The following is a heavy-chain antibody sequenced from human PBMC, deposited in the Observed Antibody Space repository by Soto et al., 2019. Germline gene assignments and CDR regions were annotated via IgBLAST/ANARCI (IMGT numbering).Heavy chain of an antibody. Sequence: PSETLSLTCTVSGGSISNGYYYWSWVRQNPGKGLEWIGHIYHSGRTYYNPSLKSRVTISVDTPKNQFSLNLSSVTAADTAVYYCARWVEVSLDYFDSWGQGTPVTVSS. CDR3: ARWVEVSLDYFDS. CDR2: IYHSGRT. D-gene: IGHD2-15*01. V-gene: IGHV4-31*03. J-gene: IGHJ4*02. CDR1: GGSISNGYYY.